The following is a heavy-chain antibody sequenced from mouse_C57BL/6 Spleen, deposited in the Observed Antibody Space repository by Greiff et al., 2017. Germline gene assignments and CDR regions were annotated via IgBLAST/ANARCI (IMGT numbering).Heavy chain of an antibody. D-gene: IGHD1-1*01. V-gene: IGHV1-59*01. CDR1: GYTFTSYW. CDR3: ARRGHYYGSSDYFDY. J-gene: IGHJ2*01. Sequence: VQLQQSGAELVRPGTSVKLSCKASGYTFTSYWMHWVKQRPGQGLEWIGVIDPSDSYTNYNQKFKGKATLTVDTSSSTAYMQLSSLTSEDSAVYYCARRGHYYGSSDYFDYWGQGTTLTVSS. CDR2: IDPSDSYT.